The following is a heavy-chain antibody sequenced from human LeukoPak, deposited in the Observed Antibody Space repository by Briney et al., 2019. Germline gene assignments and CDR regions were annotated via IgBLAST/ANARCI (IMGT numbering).Heavy chain of an antibody. D-gene: IGHD3-10*01. CDR2: ISYSGNS. V-gene: IGHV4-59*08. J-gene: IGHJ4*02. CDR1: GGSVTSYH. CDR3: ARLSDFFGSATTAYYFDS. Sequence: SETLSLTCAVSGGSVTSYHWNWIRQSPGKELEWIGYISYSGNSNYNPSLRSRVAMSVDTSMQRFSLKLSSVTAADTAIYYCARLSDFFGSATTAYYFDSWGQGALVTVSS.